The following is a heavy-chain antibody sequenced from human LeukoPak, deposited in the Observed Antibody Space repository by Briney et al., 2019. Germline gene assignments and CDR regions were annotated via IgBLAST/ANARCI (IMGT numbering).Heavy chain of an antibody. CDR2: ISYDGSNK. J-gene: IGHJ4*02. Sequence: GGSLRLSCAASGFTFSSYGMHWVRQAPGKGLEWVAVISYDGSNKYYADSVKGRFTISRDNSKNTLYLQMNSLRAEDTAVYYCARDAFMVRGVIITNPTDYWGQGTLVTVSS. CDR1: GFTFSSYG. CDR3: ARDAFMVRGVIITNPTDY. V-gene: IGHV3-30*03. D-gene: IGHD3-10*01.